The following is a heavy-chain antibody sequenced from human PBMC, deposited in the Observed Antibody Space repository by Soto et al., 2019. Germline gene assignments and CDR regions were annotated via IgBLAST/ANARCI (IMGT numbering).Heavy chain of an antibody. CDR2: INHSGST. CDR3: ARAIRPITIFGVVTDYYMDV. CDR1: GGSFSGYY. J-gene: IGHJ6*03. D-gene: IGHD3-3*01. V-gene: IGHV4-34*01. Sequence: PSETLSLTCAVYGGSFSGYYWSWIRQPPGKGLEWIGEINHSGSTNYNPSLKSRVTISVDTSKNQFSLKLSSVTAADTAVYYCARAIRPITIFGVVTDYYMDVWGKGTTVTVSS.